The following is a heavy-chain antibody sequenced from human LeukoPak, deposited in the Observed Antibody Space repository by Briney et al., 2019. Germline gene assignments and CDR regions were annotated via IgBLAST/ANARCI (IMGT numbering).Heavy chain of an antibody. CDR3: ARYNYSSAAFSYFDS. V-gene: IGHV4-31*03. CDR1: VGTLSSGGFH. J-gene: IGHJ4*02. Sequence: SETLSLTCIVSVGTLSSGGFHWACIRHPPGEGLEWGGYIYCSVGAAYYASLRSRIILSVDTSNNQFSLQMNTVTAAHTAVYYCARYNYSSAAFSYFDSWGQGTLVTVSS. D-gene: IGHD3-10*01. CDR2: IYCSVGA.